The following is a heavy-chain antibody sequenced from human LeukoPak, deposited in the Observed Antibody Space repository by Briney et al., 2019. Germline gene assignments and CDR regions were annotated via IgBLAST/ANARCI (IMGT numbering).Heavy chain of an antibody. J-gene: IGHJ4*02. CDR1: GYNFGSYL. Sequence: GESLDTSCKGLGYNFGSYLNAWLRQRPGKGLEWMGIIYPGGSETRYDPSFQGQVTISADSSTSTAYLQWSSLRASDTAMYYCARASSDGYSQNIHQWRERTLVTVSS. CDR2: IYPGGSET. V-gene: IGHV5-51*03. CDR3: ARASSDGYSQNIHQ. D-gene: IGHD5-24*01.